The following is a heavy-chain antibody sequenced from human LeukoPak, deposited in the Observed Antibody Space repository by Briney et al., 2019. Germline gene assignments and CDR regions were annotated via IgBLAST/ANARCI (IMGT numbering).Heavy chain of an antibody. J-gene: IGHJ4*02. CDR1: GYTFTTYG. Sequence: ASVKVSCKASGYTFTTYGITWVRQAPGQGLEWMGWISAYNGNTNYARKLQGRVTMTTDTSTSTAYMEPRSLRSDDTAVYYCARVWGYYYDSSGYSDFDYWGQGTLVTVSS. V-gene: IGHV1-18*01. D-gene: IGHD3-22*01. CDR2: ISAYNGNT. CDR3: ARVWGYYYDSSGYSDFDY.